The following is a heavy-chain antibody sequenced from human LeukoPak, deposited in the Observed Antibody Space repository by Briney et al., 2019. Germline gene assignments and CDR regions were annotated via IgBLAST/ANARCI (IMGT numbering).Heavy chain of an antibody. D-gene: IGHD2-21*02. CDR2: ISYDGSNK. CDR1: GFTFSSYG. Sequence: PGGSLRLSCAASGFTFSSYGMHWVRQAPGKGLEWVAVISYDGSNKYYADSVKGRFTISRDNSKNTRYLQMNSLRAEDTAVYYCAKTGGGDSLGDYWGQGTLVTVSS. J-gene: IGHJ4*02. CDR3: AKTGGGDSLGDY. V-gene: IGHV3-30*18.